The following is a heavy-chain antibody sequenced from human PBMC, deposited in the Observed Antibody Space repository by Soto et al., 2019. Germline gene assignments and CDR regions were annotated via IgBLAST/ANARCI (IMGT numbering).Heavy chain of an antibody. J-gene: IGHJ5*02. V-gene: IGHV4-30-2*01. CDR3: ARGYCSGGSCYYNWFDP. D-gene: IGHD2-15*01. CDR1: GGSISSGGYS. CDR2: IYHSGST. Sequence: SETLSLTCAVSGGSISSGGYSWSWIRQPPGKGLEWIGYIYHSGSTYYNPSLKGRVTISVDRSKNQFSLKLSSVTAADTAVYYCARGYCSGGSCYYNWFDPWGQGTLVTVSS.